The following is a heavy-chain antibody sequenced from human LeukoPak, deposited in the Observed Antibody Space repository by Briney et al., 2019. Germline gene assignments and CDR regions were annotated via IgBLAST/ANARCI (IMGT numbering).Heavy chain of an antibody. CDR3: ARHAPGYFDFF. CDR2: IHYSGST. V-gene: IGHV4-59*08. CDR1: GGSMNDYY. Sequence: SETLSLTCSVSGGSMNDYYCSWIRQPPGKGLEWIGYIHYSGSTSYNPSLKSRVTISVDTSENQISLRLRSVTAADPAVYYCARHAPGYFDFFWGQGDLVTVSS. D-gene: IGHD3-9*01. J-gene: IGHJ4*02.